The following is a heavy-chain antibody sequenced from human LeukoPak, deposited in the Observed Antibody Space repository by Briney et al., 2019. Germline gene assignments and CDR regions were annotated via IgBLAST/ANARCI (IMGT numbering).Heavy chain of an antibody. Sequence: GGSLRLSCAASGFTFSSYWMHWVRQALGKGLVWVSRINSDGSSSTYADSVKGRFTISRDNAKSTLYLQMNSLRAEDTAVYYCARAAPQRYCSSASCPYYFYAMDVGGQATAATVSS. D-gene: IGHD2-2*01. CDR2: INSDGSSS. CDR1: GFTFSSYW. CDR3: ARAAPQRYCSSASCPYYFYAMDV. J-gene: IGHJ6*02. V-gene: IGHV3-74*01.